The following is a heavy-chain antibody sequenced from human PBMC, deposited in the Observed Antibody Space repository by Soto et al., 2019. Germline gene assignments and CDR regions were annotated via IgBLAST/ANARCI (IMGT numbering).Heavy chain of an antibody. D-gene: IGHD3-22*01. V-gene: IGHV1-2*02. CDR1: GYTFTGDY. Sequence: ASVKVSCKASGYTFTGDYMHGVRQAPGQGLEWMGWINPNSGGTNYAQKFQGRVTMTRDTSISTAYMELSRLRSDDTAAYYCARSSQIGGIVVVITTPLGYWGQGTLVTVSS. J-gene: IGHJ4*02. CDR3: ARSSQIGGIVVVITTPLGY. CDR2: INPNSGGT.